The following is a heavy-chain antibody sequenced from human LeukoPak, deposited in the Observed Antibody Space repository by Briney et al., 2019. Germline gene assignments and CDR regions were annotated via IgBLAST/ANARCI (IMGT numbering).Heavy chain of an antibody. CDR1: GFTFSSYG. CDR2: IWYDGSNK. V-gene: IGHV3-33*01. Sequence: GGSLRLSCAASGFTFSSYGMHWVRQAPGKGLEWVAVIWYDGSNKYYADSVKGRFTISRDNSKNTLYLQMNSLRAEDTAVYYCARDSAAQDNYYYYYGMDVWGQGTTVTVSS. J-gene: IGHJ6*02. D-gene: IGHD2-15*01. CDR3: ARDSAAQDNYYYYYGMDV.